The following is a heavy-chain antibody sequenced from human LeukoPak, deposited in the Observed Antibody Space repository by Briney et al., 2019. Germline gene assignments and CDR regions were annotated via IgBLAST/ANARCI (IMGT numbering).Heavy chain of an antibody. D-gene: IGHD3-3*01. CDR1: GGSISSYY. Sequence: SETLSLTCTVSGGSISSYYWGWIRQPAGKGLEWIGRIYTSGSTNYNPSLKSRVTMSVDTSKNQFSLKLSSVTAADTAVYYCARGGVVLSNYYMDVWGKGTTVTVSS. V-gene: IGHV4-4*07. J-gene: IGHJ6*03. CDR3: ARGGVVLSNYYMDV. CDR2: IYTSGST.